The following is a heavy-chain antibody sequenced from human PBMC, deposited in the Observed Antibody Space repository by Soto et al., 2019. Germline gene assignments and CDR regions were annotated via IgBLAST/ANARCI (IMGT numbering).Heavy chain of an antibody. D-gene: IGHD3-22*01. J-gene: IGHJ6*02. CDR1: GGTFSSYA. Sequence: SVKVSCKASGGTFSSYAISWVRQAPGQGLEWMGGIIPIFGTANYAQKFQGRVTITADESTSTAYMELSSLRSEDTAVYYCARSMFYYDSSGYYYYYYGMDVWGQGTTVTVSS. V-gene: IGHV1-69*13. CDR2: IIPIFGTA. CDR3: ARSMFYYDSSGYYYYYYGMDV.